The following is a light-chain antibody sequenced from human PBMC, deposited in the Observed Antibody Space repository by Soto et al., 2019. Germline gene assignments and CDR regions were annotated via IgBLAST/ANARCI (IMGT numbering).Light chain of an antibody. V-gene: IGLV2-14*01. J-gene: IGLJ3*02. CDR3: SSFSGSCTWV. CDR2: EVS. Sequence: QSALTQPASVSGSPGQSITISCTGTSSDVGGYNYVSWYQQHPGKAPKLMIYEVSNRPSGVSNRFSGSKSGNTASLTISGVQNDDEADYYCSSFSGSCTWVFGGGTKLTVL. CDR1: SSDVGGYNY.